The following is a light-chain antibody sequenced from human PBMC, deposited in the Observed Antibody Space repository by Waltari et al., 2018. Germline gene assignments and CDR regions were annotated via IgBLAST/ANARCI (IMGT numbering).Light chain of an antibody. V-gene: IGKV3-20*01. CDR1: QSIGRS. CDR2: GAS. J-gene: IGKJ1*01. CDR3: QHYVRLPVT. Sequence: SCRTSQSIGRSLAWYQHQPGQAPRLLIYGASSRATDSPDRFSGSGSGTDFSLTINTLEPEDCALYYCQHYVRLPVTFGQGTKVEIK.